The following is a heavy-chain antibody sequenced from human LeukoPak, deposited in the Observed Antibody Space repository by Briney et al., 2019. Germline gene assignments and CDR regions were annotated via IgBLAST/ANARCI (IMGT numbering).Heavy chain of an antibody. D-gene: IGHD1-1*01. V-gene: IGHV3-7*01. CDR2: IKQDGSEK. CDR3: AAENCAPYD. J-gene: IGHJ4*02. Sequence: GGSLRLSCAASGFTFSGYWMTWVRQAPGKGLEWVANIKQDGSEKHYVDSVKGRFTISRDNAKNSLYLQMNSLRAEDTAVYYCAAENCAPYDWGQGTLVTVSS. CDR1: GFTFSGYW.